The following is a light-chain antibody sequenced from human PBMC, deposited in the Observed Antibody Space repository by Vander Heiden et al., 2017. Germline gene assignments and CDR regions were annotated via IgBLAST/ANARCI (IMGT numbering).Light chain of an antibody. V-gene: IGKV1-27*01. J-gene: IGKJ3*01. Sequence: DIQMTQSPSSLSASVGARVTITCRASQGISNYLAWYQQKPGKVPKLLIYAASTWQSGVQSRFSGSGSGTDFTLTISSLQPEDVATYYCQKYNSALTFGPGTKVDIK. CDR1: QGISNY. CDR3: QKYNSALT. CDR2: AAS.